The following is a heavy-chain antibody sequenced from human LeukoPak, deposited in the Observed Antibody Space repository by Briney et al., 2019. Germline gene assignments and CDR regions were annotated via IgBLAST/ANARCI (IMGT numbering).Heavy chain of an antibody. J-gene: IGHJ5*02. CDR1: GDSISNGNYY. V-gene: IGHV4-61*02. Sequence: NPSQTLSLTCTVSGDSISNGNYYWTWIRQPAGKGLEWIGRLYSTGSPNCNPSLKSRVTISIDASKNQFSLKLSSVTVADTAVYYCARDRGITTARGVPSWFDPWGQGTLVTVSS. D-gene: IGHD3-10*01. CDR2: LYSTGSP. CDR3: ARDRGITTARGVPSWFDP.